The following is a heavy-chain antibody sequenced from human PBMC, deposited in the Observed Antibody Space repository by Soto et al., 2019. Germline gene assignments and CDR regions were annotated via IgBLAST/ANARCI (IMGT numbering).Heavy chain of an antibody. Sequence: PGGSLRLSCAASGLNFPYYWMSWVRQAPGKGLEWVANINQDGSESYYVDSVKGRFTISRDNAMNSLFLQMNSLSVEDTAVYYCARDKEALGLWGQGTLVTVSS. CDR3: ARDKEALGL. CDR2: INQDGSES. J-gene: IGHJ4*02. CDR1: GLNFPYYW. V-gene: IGHV3-7*01.